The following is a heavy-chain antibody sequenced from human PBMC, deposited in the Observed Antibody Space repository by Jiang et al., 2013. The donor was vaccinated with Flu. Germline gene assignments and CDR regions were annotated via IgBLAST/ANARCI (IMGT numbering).Heavy chain of an antibody. J-gene: IGHJ4*02. CDR2: TYYRSKWYN. CDR1: SVSSNSAT. CDR3: ARSSSGSYRVFDY. D-gene: IGHD1-26*01. Sequence: SVSSNSATWNWIRQSPSRGLEWLGRTYYRSKWYNDYVVSRMTISPDTSKNQFSLQLNSVTPEDTAVYYCARSSSGSYRVFDYWGQGILVTVSS. V-gene: IGHV6-1*01.